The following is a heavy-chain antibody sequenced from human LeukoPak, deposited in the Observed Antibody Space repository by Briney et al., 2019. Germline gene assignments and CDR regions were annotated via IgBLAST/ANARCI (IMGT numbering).Heavy chain of an antibody. J-gene: IGHJ4*02. CDR3: AKDPIPRVVVAAAIGMVVDY. V-gene: IGHV3-33*06. Sequence: GGSLRLSCTVSRFNFSSYGMHWVRQAPGKGLEWVAIIWYDGSNQYYADSVKGRFTISRDNSKNTLYLEMNSLRAEDTAIYYCAKDPIPRVVVAAAIGMVVDYWGQGTLVTVSS. CDR1: RFNFSSYG. CDR2: IWYDGSNQ. D-gene: IGHD2-2*01.